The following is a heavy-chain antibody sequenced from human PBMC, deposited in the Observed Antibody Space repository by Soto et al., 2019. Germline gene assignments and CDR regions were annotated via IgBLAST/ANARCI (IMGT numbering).Heavy chain of an antibody. CDR3: ASPIVGDTK. V-gene: IGHV1-69*02. CDR1: GDTFNSYT. Sequence: HVQLVQSGAEVKKPGSSVKVSCKASGDTFNSYTMSWVRQAPGQGLEWMGRINPIFGIANYAQKFQGRGTITADKSTNPSYMKLSSLTYEDTTVYYCASPIVGDTKWGQGTLVTVSS. D-gene: IGHD1-26*01. J-gene: IGHJ4*02. CDR2: INPIFGIA.